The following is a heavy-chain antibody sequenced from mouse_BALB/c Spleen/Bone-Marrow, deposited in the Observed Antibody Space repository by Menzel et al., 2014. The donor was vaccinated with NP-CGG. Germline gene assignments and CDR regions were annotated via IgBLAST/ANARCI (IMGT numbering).Heavy chain of an antibody. D-gene: IGHD2-14*01. V-gene: IGHV14-3*02. CDR3: AYYRYDEGGFAF. CDR1: GFNIKDTY. Sequence: EVQGVESGAELVKPGASVKLSCTASGFNIKDTYMHWVKQRPEQGLEWIGRIDPANGNTKYDPKFQGKATITADTSSNTAYLQLSSLTSEDTAVYYCAYYRYDEGGFAFWGQGTLVTVSA. CDR2: IDPANGNT. J-gene: IGHJ3*01.